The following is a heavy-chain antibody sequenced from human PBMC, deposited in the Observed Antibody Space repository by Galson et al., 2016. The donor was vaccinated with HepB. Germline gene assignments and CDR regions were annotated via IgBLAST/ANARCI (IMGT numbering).Heavy chain of an antibody. Sequence: SLRLSCATSGFSFSDYNMCWVRQAPGKGLEWISYVSGSGTTTYYADSVKGRFTISRDNVKNSLDLQMNSLRDEDTAVYYCARHWGRWSKDCWGQGTLVTVSS. J-gene: IGHJ4*02. V-gene: IGHV3-48*02. CDR2: VSGSGTTT. CDR1: GFSFSDYN. D-gene: IGHD4/OR15-4a*01. CDR3: ARHWGRWSKDC.